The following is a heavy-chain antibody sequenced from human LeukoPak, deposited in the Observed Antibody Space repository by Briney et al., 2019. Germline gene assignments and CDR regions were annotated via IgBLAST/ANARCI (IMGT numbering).Heavy chain of an antibody. CDR2: ISSSSSYI. D-gene: IGHD3-10*01. CDR1: GFTFISYS. CDR3: ARDGAVVTMVRGVIIPEFGWFDP. Sequence: GGSLRLSCAASGFTFISYSMNWVRQAPGKGLEWVSSISSSSSYIYYADSVKGRFTISRDNAKNSLYLQMNNLRAEDTAVYYCARDGAVVTMVRGVIIPEFGWFDPWGQGTLVTVSS. V-gene: IGHV3-21*01. J-gene: IGHJ5*02.